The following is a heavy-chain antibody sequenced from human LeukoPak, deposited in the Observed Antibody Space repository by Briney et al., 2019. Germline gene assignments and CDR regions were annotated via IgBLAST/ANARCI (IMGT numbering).Heavy chain of an antibody. CDR2: INSDGSST. Sequence: QPGGSLRLSCAASGFTFSSYWMHWVRQAPGKGLVWVSRINSDGSSTSYADSVKGRFTISRDNDKNTLYLQMNSLRAEDTAVYYCARAQYDFWSGYYYWGQGTLVTVSS. CDR1: GFTFSSYW. D-gene: IGHD3-3*01. J-gene: IGHJ4*02. V-gene: IGHV3-74*01. CDR3: ARAQYDFWSGYYY.